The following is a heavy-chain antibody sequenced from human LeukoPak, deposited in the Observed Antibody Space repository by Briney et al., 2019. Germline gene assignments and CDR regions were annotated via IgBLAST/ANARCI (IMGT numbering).Heavy chain of an antibody. Sequence: GASVKVSCKASGYTFTSHGISWVRQAPGQGLEWMGWISAYNGNTNYAQKLQGRVTMTTDTSTSTAYMELRSLRSDDTAVYYCARESRIAAAGTLDYWGQGTLVTVSS. V-gene: IGHV1-18*01. D-gene: IGHD6-13*01. CDR2: ISAYNGNT. J-gene: IGHJ4*02. CDR3: ARESRIAAAGTLDY. CDR1: GYTFTSHG.